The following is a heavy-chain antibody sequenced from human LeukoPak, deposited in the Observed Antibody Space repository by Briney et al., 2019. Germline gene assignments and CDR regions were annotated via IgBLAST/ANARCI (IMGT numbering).Heavy chain of an antibody. V-gene: IGHV1-2*06. CDR1: GDTFTGYY. CDR3: ARGDGAGYCDY. J-gene: IGHJ4*02. Sequence: ASVKVSCKASGDTFTGYYMHWVRQAPGQGLEWMGRINPNSGGTNYAQKFQGRVTMTRDTCISTAYMELSRLRSDDTAVYYCARGDGAGYCDYWGQGTLVTVSS. CDR2: INPNSGGT. D-gene: IGHD3-9*01.